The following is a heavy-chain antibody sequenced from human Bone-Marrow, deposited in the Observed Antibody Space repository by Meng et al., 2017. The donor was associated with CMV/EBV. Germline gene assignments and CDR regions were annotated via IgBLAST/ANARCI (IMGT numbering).Heavy chain of an antibody. V-gene: IGHV4-61*01. Sequence: CPVSGGSVRSVSYYWSWIRPPPGKGLEWIGYIYYSGSTNYNPSLKSRVTISVDTSKNQFSLKLSSVTAADTAVYYCARLSSLATGDYWGQGTLVTVSS. CDR3: ARLSSLATGDY. J-gene: IGHJ4*02. D-gene: IGHD6-6*01. CDR1: GGSVRSVSYY. CDR2: IYYSGST.